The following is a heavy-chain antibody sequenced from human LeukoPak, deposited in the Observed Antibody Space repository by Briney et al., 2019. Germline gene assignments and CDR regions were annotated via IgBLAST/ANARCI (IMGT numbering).Heavy chain of an antibody. V-gene: IGHV4-4*07. J-gene: IGHJ5*02. CDR1: GGSINSYY. CDR3: AREIVAEYDYGDYEGWFDP. D-gene: IGHD4-17*01. CDR2: IYTSGST. Sequence: SETLSLTCTVSGGSINSYYWSWIRQPAGKGLEWIGRIYTSGSTNYNPSLKSRVTMSVDTSKNQFSLKLSSVTAADTAVYYCAREIVAEYDYGDYEGWFDPWGQGTLVTVSS.